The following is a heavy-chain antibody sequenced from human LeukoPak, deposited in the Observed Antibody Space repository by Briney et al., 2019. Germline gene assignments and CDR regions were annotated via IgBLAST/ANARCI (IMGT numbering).Heavy chain of an antibody. CDR2: ISSSRSNI. Sequence: GGSLRLSCAASGFTFSRYSMNWLRRAPGKGMEWVSSISSSRSNIDSADSVKGRFSISRDNAKNSLYLQMNSLRAEDTAVYYCARGCGGDCYYYMDVWGKGTTVIVSS. CDR3: ARGCGGDCYYYMDV. J-gene: IGHJ6*03. D-gene: IGHD2-21*01. CDR1: GFTFSRYS. V-gene: IGHV3-21*01.